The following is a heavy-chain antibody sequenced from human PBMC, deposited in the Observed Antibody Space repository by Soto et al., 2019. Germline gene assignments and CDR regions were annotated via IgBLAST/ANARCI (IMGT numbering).Heavy chain of an antibody. CDR3: ARDQLEGNWFDP. V-gene: IGHV4-30-2*01. D-gene: IGHD1-1*01. Sequence: PSETPSLTCAVSGGSICSGGYSWNWIRQPPGKGLEWIGYIYHSGSTLYNPSLKSRVTISVDKSKNQFSLKLTSVTAADTAVYYCARDQLEGNWFDPWGQGTLVTVSS. J-gene: IGHJ5*02. CDR2: IYHSGST. CDR1: GGSICSGGYS.